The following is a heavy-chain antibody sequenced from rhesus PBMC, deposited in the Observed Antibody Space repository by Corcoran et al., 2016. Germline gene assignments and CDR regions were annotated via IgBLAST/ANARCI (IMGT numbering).Heavy chain of an antibody. CDR2: VDPEDRGA. CDR1: GYTFTEHY. J-gene: IGHJ6*01. Sequence: EVQLVQSGAEVKKPGATVKISCKASGYTFTEHYLNGVRPAPGKGREWVGGVDPEDRGADYAQKFQDRVTITAVMSTDTAYMELSSLRSEDTAVYYCARAYWSDRYGLDSWGQGVVVTVSS. D-gene: IGHD3-22*01. V-gene: IGHV1-111*02. CDR3: ARAYWSDRYGLDS.